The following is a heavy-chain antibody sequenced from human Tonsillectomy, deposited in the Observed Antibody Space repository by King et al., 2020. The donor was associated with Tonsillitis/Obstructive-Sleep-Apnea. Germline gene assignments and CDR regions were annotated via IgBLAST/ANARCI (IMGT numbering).Heavy chain of an antibody. Sequence: QLVQSGGGLVQPGGSLRLSCAASGCTCSSYAMSWVRQATGKGLEWVSSISGCGGSTYYADSVKGRCTISRDKSKNTLYLQMNSLRAEDTAVYYCAKVIVLKWLRLGWFDPWGQGTLVTVSS. V-gene: IGHV3-23*04. J-gene: IGHJ5*02. CDR2: ISGCGGST. CDR3: AKVIVLKWLRLGWFDP. D-gene: IGHD5-12*01. CDR1: GCTCSSYA.